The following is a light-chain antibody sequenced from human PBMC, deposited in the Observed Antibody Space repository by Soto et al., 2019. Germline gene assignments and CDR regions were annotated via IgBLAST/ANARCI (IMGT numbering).Light chain of an antibody. V-gene: IGKV1-39*01. CDR2: AAS. CDR1: ESISRH. CDR3: QQSYSTLSFS. Sequence: DIQMTQSPSSLSASVGDRVTITCRASESISRHLNWYQQKPGKAPHLLIYAASTLQNGVPSRFSGSGSGTDFTLTISSLQPEYFATYYCQQSYSTLSFSFGQGTRLEIK. J-gene: IGKJ5*01.